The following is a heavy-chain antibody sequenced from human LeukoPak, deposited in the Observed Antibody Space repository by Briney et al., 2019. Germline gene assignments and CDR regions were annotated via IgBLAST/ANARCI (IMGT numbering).Heavy chain of an antibody. V-gene: IGHV3-30*04. CDR1: GFSFSSYA. CDR2: ISYDGSNK. J-gene: IGHJ6*03. CDR3: AGSSWYYYYYMDV. D-gene: IGHD6-13*01. Sequence: GGSLRLSCAASGFSFSSYAMNWVRQAPGKGLEWVAVISYDGSNKYYADSVKGRFTISRDNSKNTLYLQMNSLRAKDTAVYYCAGSSWYYYYYMDVWGKGTTVTVSS.